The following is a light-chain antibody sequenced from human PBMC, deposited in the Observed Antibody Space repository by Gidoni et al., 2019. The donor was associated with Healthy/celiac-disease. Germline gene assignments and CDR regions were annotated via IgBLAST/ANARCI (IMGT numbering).Light chain of an antibody. CDR1: QSVLYSSNNKNY. CDR2: WAS. Sequence: DIVMTQSPDSLAVSLGERATINCKSSQSVLYSSNNKNYLAWYQQKPGQPPKLLIYWASTRESGVPDRFSGSGSGTDFTLTISSLQAYDVAVYYCQQYYSTPSFGGGTKVEIK. V-gene: IGKV4-1*01. J-gene: IGKJ4*01. CDR3: QQYYSTPS.